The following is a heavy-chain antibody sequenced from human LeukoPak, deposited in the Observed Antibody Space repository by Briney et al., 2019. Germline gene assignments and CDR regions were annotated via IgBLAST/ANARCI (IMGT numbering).Heavy chain of an antibody. J-gene: IGHJ4*02. CDR1: GYTLTELS. CDR3: ATDGGSGWYLLGFDY. D-gene: IGHD6-19*01. CDR2: FDPEDGET. V-gene: IGHV1-24*01. Sequence: ASVKVSCKVSGYTLTELSMHWVRQAPGKGLEWMGGFDPEDGETIYAQKFQGRVTMTEDTSTDTAYMELSSLRSEDTAAYYCATDGGSGWYLLGFDYWGQGTLVTVSS.